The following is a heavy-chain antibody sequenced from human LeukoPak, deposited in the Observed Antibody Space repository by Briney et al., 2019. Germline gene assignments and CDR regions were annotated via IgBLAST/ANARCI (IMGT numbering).Heavy chain of an antibody. V-gene: IGHV4-59*01. D-gene: IGHD3-22*01. CDR1: GGSISSYY. J-gene: IGHJ4*02. CDR3: ATGYYEPFEK. CDR2: ISDTGTT. Sequence: SETLSLTCTVSGGSISSYYWTWIRQPPGKGPEWIGCISDTGTTKYNPAFKSRVTISVDTSKNQFSLKLTSVTAADTAVYFCATGYYEPFEKWGQGTLVSVSS.